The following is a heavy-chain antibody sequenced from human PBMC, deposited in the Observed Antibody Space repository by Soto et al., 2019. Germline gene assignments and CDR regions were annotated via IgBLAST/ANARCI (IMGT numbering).Heavy chain of an antibody. V-gene: IGHV2-5*02. J-gene: IGHJ4*02. Sequence: QITLKESGPTLVKPTQTLTLTCTFSGFSLSTSGVGVGWIRQPPGKALEWLALIYWDDDKRYSPSLKSRLTITKDTSKNPVVLKMTNMDPVDTATYYCAHSGYGDYPPHLFDYWGQGTLVTVSS. CDR2: IYWDDDK. CDR3: AHSGYGDYPPHLFDY. CDR1: GFSLSTSGVG. D-gene: IGHD4-17*01.